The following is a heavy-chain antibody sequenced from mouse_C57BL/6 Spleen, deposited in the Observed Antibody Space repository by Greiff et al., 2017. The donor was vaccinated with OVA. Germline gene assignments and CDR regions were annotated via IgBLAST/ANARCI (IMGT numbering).Heavy chain of an antibody. CDR2: IRSKSSNYAT. J-gene: IGHJ4*01. D-gene: IGHD3-2*02. Sequence: EVQLQQSGGGLVQPKGSLKLSCAASGFTFNTYAMHWVRQAPGKGLEWVARIRSKSSNYATYYADSVKDRFTISRDDSQSMLYLQMNNLKTEDTAMYYCVREGTAQAYYAMDYWGQGTSVTVSS. CDR3: VREGTAQAYYAMDY. CDR1: GFTFNTYA. V-gene: IGHV10-3*01.